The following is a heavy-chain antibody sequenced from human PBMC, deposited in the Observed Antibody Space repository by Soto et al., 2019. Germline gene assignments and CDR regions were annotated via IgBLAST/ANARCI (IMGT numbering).Heavy chain of an antibody. J-gene: IGHJ4*02. CDR3: ARDAVSSGYCPH. CDR2: IKQDGSEK. Sequence: HPGGSLRLSCAASGFTFSGYWMSWVRQAPGKGLEWVANIKQDGSEKYYVDSVKGRFTISRDNAKNSLYLQMNSLRAEDTAVYYCARDAVSSGYCPHWGQGTLVTVSS. V-gene: IGHV3-7*03. CDR1: GFTFSGYW. D-gene: IGHD3-22*01.